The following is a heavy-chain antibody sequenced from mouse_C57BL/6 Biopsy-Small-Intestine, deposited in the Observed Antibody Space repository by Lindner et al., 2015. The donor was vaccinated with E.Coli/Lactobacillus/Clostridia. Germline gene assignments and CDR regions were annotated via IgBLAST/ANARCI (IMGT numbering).Heavy chain of an antibody. CDR3: AREDYGSNHWYLDV. J-gene: IGHJ1*03. Sequence: VQLQESGAELVKPGASVKISCKASGYAFSRHWMNWVKQRPGKGLEWIGQIYTGDGDTNYNGKFKGKATLTADKSSSTAYMQLSSLTSEDSAVYFCAREDYGSNHWYLDVWGTGTTVTVSS. CDR2: IYTGDGDT. D-gene: IGHD1-1*01. V-gene: IGHV1-80*01. CDR1: GYAFSRHW.